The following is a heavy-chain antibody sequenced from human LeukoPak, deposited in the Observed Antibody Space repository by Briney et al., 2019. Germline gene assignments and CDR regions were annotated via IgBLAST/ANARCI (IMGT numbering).Heavy chain of an antibody. J-gene: IGHJ4*02. V-gene: IGHV1-8*01. CDR1: GYTFTSYD. Sequence: GASVKVSCKASGYTFTSYDINWVRQATGQWLEWMGWMNPNSGNTGYAQNFQGRVTMTRSASINTAYMELSSLTSDDTAVYYCARSSVGARRRIDYWGQGTLVTVSS. D-gene: IGHD1-26*01. CDR2: MNPNSGNT. CDR3: ARSSVGARRRIDY.